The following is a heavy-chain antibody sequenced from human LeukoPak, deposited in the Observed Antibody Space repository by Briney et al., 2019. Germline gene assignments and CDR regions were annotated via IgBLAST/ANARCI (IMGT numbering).Heavy chain of an antibody. CDR3: ARWPTGYQRGGWFDP. CDR2: IYHSGTT. Sequence: PSETLSLTCTVSDDSISSFYWSWIRQPPGKGLEWIGYIYHSGTTNYNPSLKSRVTMSLDTSKKLFSLKLSAVTAADTAVYYCARWPTGYQRGGWFDPWGQGTLVTVSS. D-gene: IGHD2-2*01. J-gene: IGHJ5*02. V-gene: IGHV4-59*08. CDR1: DDSISSFY.